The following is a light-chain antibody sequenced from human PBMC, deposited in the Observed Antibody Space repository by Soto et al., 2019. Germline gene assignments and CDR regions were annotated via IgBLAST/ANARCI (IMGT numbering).Light chain of an antibody. J-gene: IGKJ1*01. Sequence: ETVLTQSPGTLSLSPGERDTLSCRASQTIRSNYLAWYRQTPGQAPRLLIYGASNRATGIADRFSGSGSGTDFTLIISSLEPEDFALYYCQQYGSSPWTFGQGTKVEIK. V-gene: IGKV3-20*01. CDR3: QQYGSSPWT. CDR2: GAS. CDR1: QTIRSNY.